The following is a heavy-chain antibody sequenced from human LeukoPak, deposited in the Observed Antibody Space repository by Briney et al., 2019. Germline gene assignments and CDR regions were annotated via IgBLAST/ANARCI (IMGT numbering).Heavy chain of an antibody. J-gene: IGHJ6*02. D-gene: IGHD3-3*01. CDR2: ISSSGSTI. V-gene: IGHV3-11*01. CDR1: GFTFSDYY. CDR3: ARDIITIFGVAAYYYGMDV. Sequence: GSLRLSCAASGFTFSDYYMSWIRQAPGKGLEGVSYISSSGSTIYYADSVKGRFTISRDNAKNSLYLQMNSLRAEVTAVYYCARDIITIFGVAAYYYGMDVWGQGTTVTVSS.